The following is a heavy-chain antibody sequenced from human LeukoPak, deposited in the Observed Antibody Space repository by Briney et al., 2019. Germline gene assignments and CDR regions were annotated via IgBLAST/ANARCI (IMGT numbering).Heavy chain of an antibody. CDR1: GGTFSSYA. D-gene: IGHD3-3*01. CDR2: IIPILGIA. V-gene: IGHV1-69*04. Sequence: ASVKVSCKASGGTFSSYAISWVRQAPGQGLEWMGRIIPILGIANYAQKFQGRVTITADKSTSTAYMELSSLRSEDTAVYYCARTISDYYDFWSGYYPYFDYWGQGTLVTVSS. CDR3: ARTISDYYDFWSGYYPYFDY. J-gene: IGHJ4*02.